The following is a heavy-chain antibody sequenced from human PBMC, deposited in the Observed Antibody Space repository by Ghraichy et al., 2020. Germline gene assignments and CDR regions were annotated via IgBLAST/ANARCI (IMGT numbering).Heavy chain of an antibody. CDR3: ARFREAVAGRDSYWYFDL. Sequence: SQTLSLTCTVSGGSLSSYYWSWIRQPPGKGLEWIGHIYYSGSTNYNPSLTSRVTISVDTSKNQFSLKLSSVTAADTAVYYCARFREAVAGRDSYWYFDLWGRGTLVTVSS. CDR2: IYYSGST. V-gene: IGHV4-59*01. CDR1: GGSLSSYY. J-gene: IGHJ2*01. D-gene: IGHD6-19*01.